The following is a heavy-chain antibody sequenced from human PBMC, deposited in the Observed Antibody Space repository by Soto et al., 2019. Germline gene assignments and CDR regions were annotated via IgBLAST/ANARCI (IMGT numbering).Heavy chain of an antibody. Sequence: SVKVSCKASGVSLSSYIINWVRQAPGQGFEWMGGIIPLFGSANHAQKLQGRVIITADVSTNTVYMEMSSLRFEDTAIYYCIYHYDSSGFYYVDSWGQGTQVTVSS. CDR2: IIPLFGSA. D-gene: IGHD3-22*01. CDR1: GVSLSSYI. CDR3: IYHYDSSGFYYVDS. V-gene: IGHV1-69*13. J-gene: IGHJ4*02.